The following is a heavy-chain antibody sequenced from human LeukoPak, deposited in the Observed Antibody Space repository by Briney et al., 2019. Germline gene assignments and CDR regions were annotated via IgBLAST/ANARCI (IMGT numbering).Heavy chain of an antibody. CDR2: IYYSGST. V-gene: IGHV4-59*12. J-gene: IGHJ6*03. CDR1: GGSISNKY. Sequence: PSETLSLTCTVSGGSISNKYWSWIRQPPGKGLEWIGYIYYSGSTNYNPSLKSRVTILVDTSKNQFSLKLSSVTAADTAVYYCARLPRLLGSSSWYDPNYYYYYMDVWGKGTTVTISS. D-gene: IGHD6-13*01. CDR3: ARLPRLLGSSSWYDPNYYYYYMDV.